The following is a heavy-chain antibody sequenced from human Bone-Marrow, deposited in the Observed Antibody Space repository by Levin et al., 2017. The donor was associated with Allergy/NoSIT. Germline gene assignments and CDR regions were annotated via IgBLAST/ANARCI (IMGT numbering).Heavy chain of an antibody. CDR3: ARIKPRRGYCSGGSCNPKYYFDY. V-gene: IGHV4-34*01. CDR2: INHSGST. Sequence: SQTLSLTCAVYGGSFSGYYWSWIRQPPGKGLEWIGEINHSGSTNYNPSLKSRVTISVDTSKNQFSLKLSSVTAADTAVYYCARIKPRRGYCSGGSCNPKYYFDYWGQGTLVTVSS. CDR1: GGSFSGYY. D-gene: IGHD2-15*01. J-gene: IGHJ4*02.